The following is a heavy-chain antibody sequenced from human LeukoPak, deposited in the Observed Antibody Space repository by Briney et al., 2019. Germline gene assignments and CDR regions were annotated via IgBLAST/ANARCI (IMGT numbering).Heavy chain of an antibody. D-gene: IGHD5-18*01. V-gene: IGHV3-20*02. CDR1: GFTFDDYG. J-gene: IGHJ5*02. CDR2: INWNGGST. Sequence: GGSLRLSFAASGFTFDDYGMGWVRQAPGKGLEWVSGINWNGGSTGYADSVKGRFTISRDNAKNSLYLQMNSLRAEDTALYHCARAWIQLWFNWFDPWGQGTLVTVSS. CDR3: ARAWIQLWFNWFDP.